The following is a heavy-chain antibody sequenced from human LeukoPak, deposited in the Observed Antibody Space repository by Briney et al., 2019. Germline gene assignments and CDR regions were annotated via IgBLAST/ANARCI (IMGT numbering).Heavy chain of an antibody. D-gene: IGHD6-13*01. CDR1: GGSFSGYY. CDR3: ARLAATGTRRLVY. J-gene: IGHJ4*02. V-gene: IGHV4-34*01. CDR2: INHSGST. Sequence: SETLSLTCAVYGGSFSGYYWSWIRQPPGKGLEWIGEINHSGSTNYNPSLKSRVTISVDTSKNQFSLNLTSVTAADTAVYYCARLAATGTRRLVYWGQGTHVTVSS.